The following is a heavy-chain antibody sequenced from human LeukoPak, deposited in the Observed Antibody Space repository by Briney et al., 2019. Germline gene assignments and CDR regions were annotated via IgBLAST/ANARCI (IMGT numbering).Heavy chain of an antibody. CDR2: IKPDGSYT. J-gene: IGHJ4*02. D-gene: IGHD3-9*01. V-gene: IGHV3-74*01. Sequence: PGGSLRLSCAASGFTFSNYWMHWVRQAPGEGLVWVSRIKPDGSYTTYADSVKGRFTISRDNAKNTLYLQMNSLRAEDTAVYYCARDFDMGGTPGDDFDFWGQGTLVTVSS. CDR1: GFTFSNYW. CDR3: ARDFDMGGTPGDDFDF.